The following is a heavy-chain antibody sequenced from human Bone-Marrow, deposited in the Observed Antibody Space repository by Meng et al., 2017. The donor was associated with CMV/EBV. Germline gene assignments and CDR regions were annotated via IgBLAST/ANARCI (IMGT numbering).Heavy chain of an antibody. V-gene: IGHV1-2*02. Sequence: ASVKVSCKASGYTFTKYGINWVRQAPGQGLEWMGWIKGSSGDTNLAQKFQGRVTMTRDRSINTAYMEMSWLRSDDTAVYYCARILSNTDYYGMDVWGQGTTVTVSS. J-gene: IGHJ6*02. CDR3: ARILSNTDYYGMDV. CDR1: GYTFTKYG. CDR2: IKGSSGDT. D-gene: IGHD1/OR15-1a*01.